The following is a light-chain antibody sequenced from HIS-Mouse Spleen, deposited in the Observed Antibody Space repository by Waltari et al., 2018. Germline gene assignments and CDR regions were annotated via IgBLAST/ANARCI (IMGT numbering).Light chain of an antibody. J-gene: IGLJ2*01. Sequence: SYELTQPPSVSVSPGQTARITCPGDALPNKKSYLYQQKSGQAPVLVIYEDSKRPSGIPERFSGSSSGTMATLTISGAQVEDEADYYCYSTDSSGNHRVFGGGTKLTVL. CDR3: YSTDSSGNHRV. V-gene: IGLV3-10*01. CDR1: ALPNKK. CDR2: EDS.